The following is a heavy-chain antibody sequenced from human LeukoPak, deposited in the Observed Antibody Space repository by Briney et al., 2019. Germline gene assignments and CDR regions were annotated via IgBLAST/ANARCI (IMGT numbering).Heavy chain of an antibody. CDR3: ARGVGATTDDAFDI. J-gene: IGHJ3*02. Sequence: SVKVSCKASGYTFTSYGISRVRQAPGQGLEWMGRIIPILGIANYAQKFQGRVTITADKSTSTAYMELSSLRSEDTAVYYCARGVGATTDDAFDIWGQGTMVTVSS. V-gene: IGHV1-69*04. CDR2: IIPILGIA. D-gene: IGHD1-26*01. CDR1: GYTFTSYG.